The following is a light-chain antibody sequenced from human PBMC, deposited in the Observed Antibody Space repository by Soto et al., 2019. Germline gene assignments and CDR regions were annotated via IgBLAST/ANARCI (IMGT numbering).Light chain of an antibody. CDR3: QHRRSWPIA. Sequence: IELTQSPATLSLSPGERATLSCRASQSVNSYLAWFQQKPGQAPRLLIYDASNRAPGIPARFSGSGSGTDFTLPISSLEPEDFAVYYCQHRRSWPIAFGGGTKVEIK. CDR2: DAS. J-gene: IGKJ4*01. V-gene: IGKV3-11*01. CDR1: QSVNSY.